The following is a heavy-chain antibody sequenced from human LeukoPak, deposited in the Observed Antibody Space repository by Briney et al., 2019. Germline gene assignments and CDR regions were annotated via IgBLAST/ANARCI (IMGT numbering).Heavy chain of an antibody. CDR2: IALSSTSI. Sequence: GGSLRLSCAASGFIFRSTAMNWVRQTPGKGLEWLSYIALSSTSISYADSVKGRFTISRDNGKNSLYLQMDSLRAEDTAVYYCARSRSGNYFDSWGQGTLVTVSS. D-gene: IGHD1-26*01. CDR3: ARSRSGNYFDS. CDR1: GFIFRSTA. J-gene: IGHJ4*02. V-gene: IGHV3-48*01.